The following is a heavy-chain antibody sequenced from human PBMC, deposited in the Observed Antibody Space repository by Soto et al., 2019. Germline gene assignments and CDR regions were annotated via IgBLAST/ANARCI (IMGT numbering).Heavy chain of an antibody. J-gene: IGHJ4*02. CDR3: ARPLRPYYYGSGSYGGPFDY. D-gene: IGHD3-10*01. Sequence: PSETLSLTCAVSGTSFGTYYWSWIRQPPGKGLEWIGEINHSGSTNYNPSLKSRVTISVDTSKNQFSLKLSSVTAADTAVYYCARPLRPYYYGSGSYGGPFDYWGQGTLVTVSS. CDR1: GTSFGTYY. CDR2: INHSGST. V-gene: IGHV4-34*01.